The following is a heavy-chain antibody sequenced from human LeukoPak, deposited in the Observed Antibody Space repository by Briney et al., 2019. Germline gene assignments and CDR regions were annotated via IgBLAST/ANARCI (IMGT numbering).Heavy chain of an antibody. J-gene: IGHJ5*02. D-gene: IGHD4-17*01. Sequence: GGSLRLSCAASGFTVSSNYMSWVRQAPGKGLEWVSVIYSGGSTYYADSVKGRFTISRDNSKNTLYLQMNSLRAEDTAVYYCARGITTVTTDNRFNWFDPWGQGTLVTVSS. V-gene: IGHV3-53*01. CDR3: ARGITTVTTDNRFNWFDP. CDR2: IYSGGST. CDR1: GFTVSSNY.